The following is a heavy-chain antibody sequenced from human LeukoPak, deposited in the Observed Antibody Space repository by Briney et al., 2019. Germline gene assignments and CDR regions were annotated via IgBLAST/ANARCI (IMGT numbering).Heavy chain of an antibody. D-gene: IGHD2-2*01. CDR2: ISAYNGNT. CDR1: GYTFTSYG. CDR3: ARVTVPAAIKTYYYYYYMDV. J-gene: IGHJ6*03. V-gene: IGHV1-18*01. Sequence: GASVKVSCKASGYTFTSYGISWVRQAPGQGLEWMGWISAYNGNTNYAQKLQGRVTMTTDTSTSTAYMELRSLRSDDTAVDYCARVTVPAAIKTYYYYYYMDVWGKGTTVTVSS.